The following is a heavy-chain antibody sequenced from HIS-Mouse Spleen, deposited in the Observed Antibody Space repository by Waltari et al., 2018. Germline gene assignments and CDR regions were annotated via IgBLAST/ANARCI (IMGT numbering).Heavy chain of an antibody. CDR2: IYCSWST. V-gene: IGHV4-39*07. CDR3: AREIPYSSSWYDWYFDL. D-gene: IGHD6-13*01. J-gene: IGHJ2*01. Sequence: QLQLQESGPGLVKPSETLSLTCTVSGGSISSSSYYWGWIRQPPGKGLEWIGSIYCSWSTYYNPARKSRVTISVDTSKNQFSLKLSSVTAADTAVYYCAREIPYSSSWYDWYFDLWGRGTLVTVSS. CDR1: GGSISSSSYY.